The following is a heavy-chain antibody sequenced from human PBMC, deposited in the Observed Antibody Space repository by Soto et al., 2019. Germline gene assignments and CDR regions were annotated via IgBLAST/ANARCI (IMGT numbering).Heavy chain of an antibody. D-gene: IGHD3-3*01. V-gene: IGHV4-34*01. Sequence: SETLSLTCAVYGGSFSGYYWSWIRQPPGKGLEWIGEINHSGSTNYNPSLKSRVTISVDTSKNQFSLKLSSVTAADTAVYYCAREKGKTYYDFWSGYMGWFDPWGQGTRVTVSS. CDR1: GGSFSGYY. CDR2: INHSGST. CDR3: AREKGKTYYDFWSGYMGWFDP. J-gene: IGHJ5*02.